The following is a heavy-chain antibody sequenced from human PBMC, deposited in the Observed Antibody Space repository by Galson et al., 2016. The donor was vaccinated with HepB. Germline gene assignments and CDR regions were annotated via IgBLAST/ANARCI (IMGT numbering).Heavy chain of an antibody. V-gene: IGHV3-23*01. CDR1: GXXFSXXX. Sequence: SLRLXCAASGXXFSXXXMGXXXQAXXRGLXXVSXFTGRTGPTYYLDSVKGRFTISRDNAMNTLYPQMNSLRAEDTAIYYCVXGYXIGWSEGYLDYWGQGXXVTV. D-gene: IGHD6-19*01. J-gene: IGHJ4*02. CDR2: FTGRTGPT. CDR3: VXGYXIGWSEGYLDY.